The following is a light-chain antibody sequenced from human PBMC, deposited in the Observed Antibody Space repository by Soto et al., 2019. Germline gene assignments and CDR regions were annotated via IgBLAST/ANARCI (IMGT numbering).Light chain of an antibody. J-gene: IGKJ2*01. Sequence: EIVLTQSPGTLSLSPGERATLSCRASQSVSSSYLTWYQQKPGQAPRPLIYGASSRATGIPDRCSGSGSGTDFTLTISRLGPEDIAVYYCQHYGSSPGTFGQGTKLEIK. CDR2: GAS. V-gene: IGKV3-20*01. CDR1: QSVSSSY. CDR3: QHYGSSPGT.